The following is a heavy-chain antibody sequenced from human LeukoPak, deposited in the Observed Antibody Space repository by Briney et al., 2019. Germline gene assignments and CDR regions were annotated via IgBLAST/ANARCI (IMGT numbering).Heavy chain of an antibody. V-gene: IGHV3-64D*09. D-gene: IGHD3-10*01. CDR3: VKDDRYSYGSGSPS. Sequence: PGGSLRLSCSASGFTFSSYAMHWVRQAPGKGLEFVSTISSNGGSTYYADSVKGRFTISRDNSKNTLYLQVSSLRAEDTALYYCVKDDRYSYGSGSPSWGQGTLVTVSS. CDR1: GFTFSSYA. J-gene: IGHJ5*02. CDR2: ISSNGGST.